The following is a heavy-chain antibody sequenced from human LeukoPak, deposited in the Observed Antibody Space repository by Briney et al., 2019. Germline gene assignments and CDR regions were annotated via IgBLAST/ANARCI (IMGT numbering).Heavy chain of an antibody. CDR2: IGGDGIA. CDR1: GSTLTDHP. Sequence: GGSLRLSCVASGSTLTDHPRNWVRQAPGKGLEGISYIGGDGIAFYADSVKGRFTASQDDARKSMYLQMKRLRVEDTAVYYCAKDRANWAIDDWGQGTQVTVSS. CDR3: AKDRANWAIDD. D-gene: IGHD3-16*01. J-gene: IGHJ4*02. V-gene: IGHV3-69-1*01.